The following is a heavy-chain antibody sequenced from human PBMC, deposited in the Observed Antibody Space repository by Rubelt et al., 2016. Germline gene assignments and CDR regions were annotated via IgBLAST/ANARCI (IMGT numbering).Heavy chain of an antibody. J-gene: IGHJ4*02. CDR3: AKDSTWAFDF. CDR1: GFTFSTHA. CDR2: ISHDGSHE. Sequence: QVQLVESGGGVVQPGGSLRLSCAASGFTFSTHAIHWVRQAPGRGLEWLAFISHDGSHENYVDTVRGRFSISSDSSKNTLYLKMNNLRVEDSAVDHCAKDSTWAFDFWGQGTRVTVSS. V-gene: IGHV3-30*02.